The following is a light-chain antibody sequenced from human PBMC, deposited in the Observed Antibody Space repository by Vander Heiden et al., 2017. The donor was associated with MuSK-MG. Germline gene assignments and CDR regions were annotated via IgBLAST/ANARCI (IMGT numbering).Light chain of an antibody. V-gene: IGKV3-11*01. CDR3: QRRSDWPPYT. J-gene: IGKJ2*01. Sequence: EIVLTQSPATLSLSPGERVTLSCRASRNVGSSLGWYQHKPGQAPRLLMYDARIRATGIPARFSGSGSGADFTRTISSLEPEDFAVYSCQRRSDWPPYTFGQGTKLEIK. CDR2: DAR. CDR1: RNVGSS.